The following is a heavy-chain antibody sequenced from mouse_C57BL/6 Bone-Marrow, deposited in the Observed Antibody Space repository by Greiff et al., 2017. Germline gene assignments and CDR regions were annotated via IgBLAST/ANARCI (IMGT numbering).Heavy chain of an antibody. J-gene: IGHJ2*01. CDR3: ARWGGSYYFDY. CDR1: GYTFTSYG. V-gene: IGHV1-81*01. CDR2: IYPRSGNT. D-gene: IGHD1-1*01. Sequence: QVQLQQSGAELARPGASVKLSCKASGYTFTSYGISWVKQRTGPGLEWIGEIYPRSGNTYYNEKFKGKATLTADKSSSTAYMELRSLTSEDSAVYFCARWGGSYYFDYWGQGTTLTVSS.